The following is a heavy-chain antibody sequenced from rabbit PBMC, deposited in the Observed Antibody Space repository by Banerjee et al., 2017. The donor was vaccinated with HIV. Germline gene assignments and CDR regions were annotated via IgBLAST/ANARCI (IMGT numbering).Heavy chain of an antibody. CDR1: GFSFSSYYY. CDR3: TREGDL. J-gene: IGHJ3*01. V-gene: IGHV1S45*01. CDR2: IGTVSGST. Sequence: QEQLEESGGDLVKPGASLTLTCKASGFSFSSYYYMCWVRQAPGKGLEWIGCIGTVSGSTYYASWAKGRFTISKTSSTTVTLQMTSLTAADTATYFCTREGDLWGQGTLVTVS.